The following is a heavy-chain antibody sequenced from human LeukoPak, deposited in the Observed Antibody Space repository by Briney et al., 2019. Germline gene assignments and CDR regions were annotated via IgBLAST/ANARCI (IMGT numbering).Heavy chain of an antibody. D-gene: IGHD3-10*01. CDR1: GYSISSGYY. Sequence: PSETLSLTCTVSGYSISSGYYWGWIRQPPGKGLEWIGSIYHSGSTYYNPSLKSRVTISVDTSKNQFSLKLQSATAADTAVYYCARDSYDSGSYYSYYYNGMDVWGQGTTVTVSS. CDR2: IYHSGST. V-gene: IGHV4-38-2*02. J-gene: IGHJ6*02. CDR3: ARDSYDSGSYYSYYYNGMDV.